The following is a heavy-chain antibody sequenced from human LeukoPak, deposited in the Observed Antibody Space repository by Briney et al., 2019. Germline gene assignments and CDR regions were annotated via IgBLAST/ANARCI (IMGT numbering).Heavy chain of an antibody. J-gene: IGHJ5*01. V-gene: IGHV4-61*02. Sequence: SETLSLTCTVSGGSVSSGRYYWSWIRQPAGKGLEWIGRIYTRGSTNYNPSLKSRVTISVDTSKNQFSLNLTSVTAADTAVYYCATDGMVRGPDAWFDSWGQGTLVTVSS. CDR1: GGSVSSGRYY. CDR3: ATDGMVRGPDAWFDS. CDR2: IYTRGST. D-gene: IGHD3-10*01.